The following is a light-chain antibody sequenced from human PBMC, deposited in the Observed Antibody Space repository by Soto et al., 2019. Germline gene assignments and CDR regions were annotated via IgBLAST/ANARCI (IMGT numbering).Light chain of an antibody. CDR1: QSVSSY. J-gene: IGKJ4*01. CDR2: DSS. Sequence: EIVLTQFPATLSLSPGDGATLSCRASQSVSSYLAWYQQKRGQAPRLLIYDSSNRATGIPARFSGSGSGTDLSLIISSLEPEDFAVYYCQQRSVWPLTFGGGTKVDIK. CDR3: QQRSVWPLT. V-gene: IGKV3-11*01.